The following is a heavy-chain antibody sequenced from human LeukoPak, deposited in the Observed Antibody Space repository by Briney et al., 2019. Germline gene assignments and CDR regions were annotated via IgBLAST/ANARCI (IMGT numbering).Heavy chain of an antibody. CDR2: INPSGGST. CDR1: GYTFTSYY. Sequence: ASVKVSCKASGYTFTSYYMHWVRQAPGQGLEWMGIINPSGGSTSYAQKFQGRVTMTRDMSTSTVYMELSSLRSEDTAVYYCAERYGSGSYYDYWGQGTLVTVSS. CDR3: AERYGSGSYYDY. J-gene: IGHJ4*02. V-gene: IGHV1-46*01. D-gene: IGHD3-10*01.